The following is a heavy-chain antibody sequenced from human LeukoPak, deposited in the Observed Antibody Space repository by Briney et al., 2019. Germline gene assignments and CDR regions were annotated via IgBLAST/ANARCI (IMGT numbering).Heavy chain of an antibody. CDR1: GYTFTNYA. D-gene: IGHD1-1*01. Sequence: ASVKVSCKASGYTFTNYAISWVRQAPGQGLEWVGWINTNIGNSTYAQGFTGRFVFSLDTSVSTAYLQISSPKAEDTAVYYCARHWRLFDFWGQGTLVTVSS. J-gene: IGHJ4*02. V-gene: IGHV7-4-1*02. CDR2: INTNIGNS. CDR3: ARHWRLFDF.